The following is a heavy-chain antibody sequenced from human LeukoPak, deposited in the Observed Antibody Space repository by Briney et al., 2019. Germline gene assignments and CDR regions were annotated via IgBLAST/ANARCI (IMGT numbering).Heavy chain of an antibody. D-gene: IGHD2-15*01. CDR2: IIPILGIA. Sequence: ASVKVSCKASGGTFSSYAISWVRQAPGQGLEWMGRIIPILGIANYAQKFQGRVTITADKSTSTAYMELSGLRSEDTAVYYCARDLMVVAATGELDYWGQGTLVTVSS. CDR3: ARDLMVVAATGELDY. CDR1: GGTFSSYA. V-gene: IGHV1-69*04. J-gene: IGHJ4*02.